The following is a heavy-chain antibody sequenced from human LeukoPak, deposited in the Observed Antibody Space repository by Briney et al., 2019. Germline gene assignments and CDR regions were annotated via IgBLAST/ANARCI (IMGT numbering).Heavy chain of an antibody. CDR1: GGTFSSYA. Sequence: ASVKVSCEASGGTFSSYAISWVRQAPGQGLEWMGRIIPIFGTANYAQKFQGRVTITTDESTSTAYMELSSLRSEDTAVYYCARGGVFYYDSSPFDYWGQGTLVTVSS. D-gene: IGHD3-22*01. V-gene: IGHV1-69*05. CDR2: IIPIFGTA. CDR3: ARGGVFYYDSSPFDY. J-gene: IGHJ4*02.